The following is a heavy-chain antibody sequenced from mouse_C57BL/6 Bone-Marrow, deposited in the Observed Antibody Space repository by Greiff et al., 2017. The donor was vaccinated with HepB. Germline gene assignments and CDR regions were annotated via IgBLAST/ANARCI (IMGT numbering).Heavy chain of an antibody. D-gene: IGHD1-1*01. V-gene: IGHV2-5*01. CDR2: IWRGGST. CDR3: AKNWNYGSSWYFDV. CDR1: GFSLTSYG. Sequence: VMLVESGPGLVQPSQSLSITCTVSGFSLTSYGVHWVRQSPGKGLEWLGVIWRGGSTDYNAAFMSRLSITKDNSKSQVFFKMNSLQADDTAIYYCAKNWNYGSSWYFDVWGTGTTVTVSS. J-gene: IGHJ1*03.